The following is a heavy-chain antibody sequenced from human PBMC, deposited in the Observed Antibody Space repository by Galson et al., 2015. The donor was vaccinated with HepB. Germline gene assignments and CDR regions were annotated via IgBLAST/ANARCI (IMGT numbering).Heavy chain of an antibody. Sequence: SVKVSCKASGYSFTGHHTHWVRQAPGQGLEWLGWINPNTSVTKFAQKFEGRITLTTDTSINTAYMELGGLRSDDTAVYFCARVSLLAYYLDNWGQGTLLTDSS. CDR3: ARVSLLAYYLDN. J-gene: IGHJ4*02. D-gene: IGHD3-16*01. CDR2: INPNTSVT. V-gene: IGHV1-2*02. CDR1: GYSFTGHH.